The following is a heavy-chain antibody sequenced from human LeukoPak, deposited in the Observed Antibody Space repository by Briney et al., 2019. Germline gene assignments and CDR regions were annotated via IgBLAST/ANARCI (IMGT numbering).Heavy chain of an antibody. D-gene: IGHD5-12*01. J-gene: IGHJ4*02. CDR1: GGTFSSYA. Sequence: GASVKVSCKASGGTFSSYAISWVRQAPGRGLEWMGGIIPIFGTANYAQKFQGRVTITADESTSTAYMELSSLRSEDTAVYYCARAGGRYGGYVGLFDYWGQGTLVTVSS. V-gene: IGHV1-69*13. CDR3: ARAGGRYGGYVGLFDY. CDR2: IIPIFGTA.